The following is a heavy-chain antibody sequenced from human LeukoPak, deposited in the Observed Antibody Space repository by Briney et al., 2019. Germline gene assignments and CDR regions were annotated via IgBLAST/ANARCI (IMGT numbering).Heavy chain of an antibody. Sequence: ASVKVSCKASGYTFTGSYMHWVRQAPGHGLEWLGSIFPNTGDTRYAQKFQGRVTMTRDTSISTASMELRRLKSDDSAVYYCARDSGWGNYRSVDYFDYWGQGTLVTVSS. CDR3: ARDSGWGNYRSVDYFDY. J-gene: IGHJ4*02. D-gene: IGHD3-16*02. CDR2: IFPNTGDT. V-gene: IGHV1-2*02. CDR1: GYTFTGSY.